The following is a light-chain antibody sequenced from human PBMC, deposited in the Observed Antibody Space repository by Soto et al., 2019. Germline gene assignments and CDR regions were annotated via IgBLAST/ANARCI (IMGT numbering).Light chain of an antibody. J-gene: IGKJ1*01. CDR1: QSVIRY. CDR2: GAS. V-gene: IGKV3-15*01. CDR3: QQYHIWPPWT. Sequence: EIVLTHSPATLSLSPGERATLSCRASQSVIRYLAWYQQRPGQAPRLLMYGASTRADGIPARFTGSGSGTEFTLTISSLQSEDFAVYYCQQYHIWPPWTSGQGTKVDI.